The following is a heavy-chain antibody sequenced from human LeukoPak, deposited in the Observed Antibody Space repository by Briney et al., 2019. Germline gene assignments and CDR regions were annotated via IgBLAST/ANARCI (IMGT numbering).Heavy chain of an antibody. CDR3: TREVSGSLYFDY. CDR1: GFTFSNYW. Sequence: GGSLRLSCAASGFTFSNYWMSWVRQAPGKGLEWVAIIKQDGSEKYSVDSVKGRFIISRDNAKNTLYLQMNSLRAEDTAVYYCTREVSGSLYFDYWGQGSLVTVSS. J-gene: IGHJ4*02. V-gene: IGHV3-7*01. CDR2: IKQDGSEK. D-gene: IGHD1-26*01.